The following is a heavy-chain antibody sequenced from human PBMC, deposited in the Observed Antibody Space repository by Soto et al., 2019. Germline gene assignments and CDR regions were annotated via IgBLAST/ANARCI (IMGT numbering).Heavy chain of an antibody. V-gene: IGHV4-4*02. CDR1: VGSISISDW. J-gene: IGHJ4*02. D-gene: IGHD3-3*01. CDR3: ATRASENYFDY. Sequence: SETLSLTCAVSVGSISISDWCSCVRQPPGKGLEWIGEIYHSGSTNYNPSLRSRVTISVDKSKNQFSLKLSSVTAADTAVYYCATRASENYFDYWGQGTLGTVCS. CDR2: IYHSGST.